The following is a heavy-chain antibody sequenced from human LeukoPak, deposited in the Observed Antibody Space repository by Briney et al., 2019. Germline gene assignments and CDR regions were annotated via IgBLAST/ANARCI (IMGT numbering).Heavy chain of an antibody. CDR1: GYTFTSYY. Sequence: GASVKVSCKASGYTFTSYYMHWVRQAPGQGLEWMGIINPSGGSTSYAPKFQGRVTMTRDTSTSTVYMELSSLRSEDTAVYYCARDREDDFWSGALFDPWGQGTLVTVSS. J-gene: IGHJ5*02. CDR3: ARDREDDFWSGALFDP. CDR2: INPSGGST. V-gene: IGHV1-46*03. D-gene: IGHD3-3*01.